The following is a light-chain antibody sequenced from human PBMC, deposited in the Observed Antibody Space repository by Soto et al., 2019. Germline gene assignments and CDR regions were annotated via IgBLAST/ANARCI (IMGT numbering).Light chain of an antibody. J-gene: IGLJ1*01. Sequence: QSVLTQPPAASGTPGQRVTISCSGSRSSIGSNTVNWYQHLPGMAPKILIYSNNHRPSGVPDRFSASKAGDSASLAISGLQSGDEGDYYGAAWDASLGGFDVFGSGTKLTVL. V-gene: IGLV1-44*01. CDR3: AAWDASLGGFDV. CDR1: RSSIGSNT. CDR2: SNN.